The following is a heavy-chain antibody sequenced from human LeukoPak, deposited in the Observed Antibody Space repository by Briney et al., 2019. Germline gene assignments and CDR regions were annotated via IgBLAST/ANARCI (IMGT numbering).Heavy chain of an antibody. D-gene: IGHD3-3*01. CDR1: GGSISSYY. Sequence: PSETLSLTCTVSGGSISSYYWSWIRQPPGKGLEWIGYIYYSGSTNYNPSLKSRVTISVDTSKNQFSLKLSSVTAADTAVYYCARLFNYDFWSGYYPASYFDYWGQGTLVTVSS. V-gene: IGHV4-59*08. CDR3: ARLFNYDFWSGYYPASYFDY. CDR2: IYYSGST. J-gene: IGHJ4*02.